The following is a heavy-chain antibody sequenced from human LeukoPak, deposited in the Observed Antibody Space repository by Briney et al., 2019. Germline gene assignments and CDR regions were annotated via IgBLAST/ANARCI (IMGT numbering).Heavy chain of an antibody. CDR2: INHSGST. V-gene: IGHV4-34*01. CDR1: GGFFSGYY. CDR3: ARRSGVPAAIRLAYFDY. D-gene: IGHD2-2*02. J-gene: IGHJ4*02. Sequence: PSETLSLTCAVYGGFFSGYYWSWIRQPPGKGLEWIGEINHSGSTNYNPSLKSRVTISVDTSKNQFSLKLSSVTAADTAVYYCARRSGVPAAIRLAYFDYWGQGTLVTVSS.